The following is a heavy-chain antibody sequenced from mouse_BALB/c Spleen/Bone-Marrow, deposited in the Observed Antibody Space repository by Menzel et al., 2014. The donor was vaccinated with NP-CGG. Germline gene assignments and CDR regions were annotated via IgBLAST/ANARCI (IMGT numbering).Heavy chain of an antibody. Sequence: QVQLQQSGSVLVRPGASVKLSCKASGYTFTNSWMHWAKQRPGQGLEWIGEIHPNSGNSNYHEKFKGKAALTVDTSSSTTSEDLSSLTSEDSAVYYCARHHRYAYYFDYWGQGTTLTVSS. CDR2: IHPNSGNS. D-gene: IGHD2-14*01. CDR1: GYTFTNSW. V-gene: IGHV1S130*01. J-gene: IGHJ2*01. CDR3: ARHHRYAYYFDY.